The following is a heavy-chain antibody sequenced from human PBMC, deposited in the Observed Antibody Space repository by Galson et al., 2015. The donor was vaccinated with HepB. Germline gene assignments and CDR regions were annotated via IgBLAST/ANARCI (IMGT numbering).Heavy chain of an antibody. CDR2: ISYDGSNI. Sequence: SLRLSCAASGFPFSSYGMHWVRQAPGKGLEWVAMISYDGSNIYYGDSVKGRFTISRDTSKNTLYLQMSSLRPEDTAVYYCAKKRAGSTWSPCNYWGQGTLVTVSS. J-gene: IGHJ4*02. V-gene: IGHV3-30*18. CDR1: GFPFSSYG. CDR3: AKKRAGSTWSPCNY. D-gene: IGHD2/OR15-2a*01.